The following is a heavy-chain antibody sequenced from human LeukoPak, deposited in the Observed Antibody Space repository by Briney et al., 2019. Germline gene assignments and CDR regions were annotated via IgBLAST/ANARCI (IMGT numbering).Heavy chain of an antibody. CDR1: GFTFRSYT. CDR3: ARMGRYFDWFGLNY. J-gene: IGHJ4*02. Sequence: GGSLRLSCAASGFTFRSYTMNWVRQAPGKGLEWVSSISSSGSYIIYADSVKGRFTISRDNAKNTLYLQMNSLRAEDTAVYYCARMGRYFDWFGLNYWGQGTLVTVSS. V-gene: IGHV3-21*01. CDR2: ISSSGSYI. D-gene: IGHD3-9*01.